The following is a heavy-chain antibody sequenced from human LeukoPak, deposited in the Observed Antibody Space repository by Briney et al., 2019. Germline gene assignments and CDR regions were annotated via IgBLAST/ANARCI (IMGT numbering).Heavy chain of an antibody. Sequence: ASVKVSCKASGGTFTSSAVSWVRQVPGQGLEWMGGIVPIIGTTSYAQKFQGRVTITADESTGTAYMEMSSLRSEDTAVYFCAAGGGNMVRSLWYFDLWGRGTLVTVSS. V-gene: IGHV1-69*13. J-gene: IGHJ2*01. CDR2: IVPIIGTT. CDR1: GGTFTSSA. CDR3: AAGGGNMVRSLWYFDL. D-gene: IGHD3-10*01.